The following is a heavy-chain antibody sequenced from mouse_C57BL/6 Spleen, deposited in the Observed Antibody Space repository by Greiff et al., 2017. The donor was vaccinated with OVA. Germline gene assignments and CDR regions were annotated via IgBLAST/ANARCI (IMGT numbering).Heavy chain of an antibody. Sequence: VQLQQPGAELVRPGTSVKLSCKASGYTFTSYWMHWVKQRPGQGLEWIGVIDPSDSYTNYNQKFKGKATLTVDTSSSTAYMQLSSLTSEDSAVYYCARLGVYYGSSYDYFDYWGQGTTLTVSS. D-gene: IGHD1-1*01. CDR2: IDPSDSYT. J-gene: IGHJ2*01. CDR3: ARLGVYYGSSYDYFDY. V-gene: IGHV1-59*01. CDR1: GYTFTSYW.